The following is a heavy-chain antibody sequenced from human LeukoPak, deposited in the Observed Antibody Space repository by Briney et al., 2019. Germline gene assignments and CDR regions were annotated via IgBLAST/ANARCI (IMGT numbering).Heavy chain of an antibody. Sequence: PGGSLRLSCAVSGFTFSSYAMSWVRQAPGKGLEWVSSISSSSSYIYYADSVKGRFIISRDNSKNTLYLQMNSLRAEDTAVYYCASRGEYSSSWYGMDVWGQGTTVTVSS. V-gene: IGHV3-21*04. CDR1: GFTFSSYA. J-gene: IGHJ6*02. D-gene: IGHD6-13*01. CDR3: ASRGEYSSSWYGMDV. CDR2: ISSSSSYI.